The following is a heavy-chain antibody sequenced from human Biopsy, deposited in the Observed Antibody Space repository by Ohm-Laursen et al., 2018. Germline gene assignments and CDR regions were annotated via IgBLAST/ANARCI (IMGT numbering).Heavy chain of an antibody. Sequence: QTLSLTCAISGDRISNNDAAWHWIRQSPSRGLEWLGRTYYRTKWFTDSAVFVKSRITITPDTYKNQFSLQLKSVTPEDTAVYYCARETPTGIPFNWFDPWGQGFLVTVSS. V-gene: IGHV6-1*01. CDR3: ARETPTGIPFNWFDP. D-gene: IGHD1-1*01. J-gene: IGHJ5*02. CDR2: TYYRTKWFT. CDR1: GDRISNNDAA.